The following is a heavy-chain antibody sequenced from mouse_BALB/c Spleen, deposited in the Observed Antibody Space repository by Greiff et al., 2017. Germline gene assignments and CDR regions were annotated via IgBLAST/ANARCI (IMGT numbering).Heavy chain of an antibody. CDR2: ISDGGSYT. Sequence: DVKLVESGGGLVKPGGSLKLSCAASGFTFSDYYMYWVRQTPEKRLEWVATISDGGSYTYYPDSVKGRFTISRDNAKNNLYLQMSSLKSEDTAMYYCARGDYYGSRYFDYWGQGTTLTVSS. V-gene: IGHV5-4*02. J-gene: IGHJ2*01. D-gene: IGHD1-1*01. CDR3: ARGDYYGSRYFDY. CDR1: GFTFSDYY.